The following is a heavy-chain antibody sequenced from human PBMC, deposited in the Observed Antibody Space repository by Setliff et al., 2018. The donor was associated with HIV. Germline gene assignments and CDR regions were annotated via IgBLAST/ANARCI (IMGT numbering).Heavy chain of an antibody. Sequence: ASVKVSCKASGGTFSISAISWVRQAPGQGLEWMGVINPHGGSTNYAQKFQGRVTMTRDTSTSTVYMELRSLRSDDTAVYYCARFAVAGTKWSDPWGQGTLVTVSS. D-gene: IGHD6-19*01. CDR3: ARFAVAGTKWSDP. V-gene: IGHV1-46*01. CDR2: INPHGGST. J-gene: IGHJ5*02. CDR1: GGTFSISA.